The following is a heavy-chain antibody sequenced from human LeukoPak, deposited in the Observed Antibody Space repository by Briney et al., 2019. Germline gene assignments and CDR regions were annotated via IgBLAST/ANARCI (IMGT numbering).Heavy chain of an antibody. D-gene: IGHD3-3*01. V-gene: IGHV3-23*01. CDR1: GFTFSSYA. Sequence: GGSLRLSCAASGFTFSSYAMSWVRQAPGKGLEWVSAISGSGGSTYYADSVKGRFTISRDNSKNTPYLQMNSLRAEDTAVYYCAKDRAYYDFWSGQEGNTDDYWGQGTLVTVSS. CDR2: ISGSGGST. J-gene: IGHJ4*02. CDR3: AKDRAYYDFWSGQEGNTDDY.